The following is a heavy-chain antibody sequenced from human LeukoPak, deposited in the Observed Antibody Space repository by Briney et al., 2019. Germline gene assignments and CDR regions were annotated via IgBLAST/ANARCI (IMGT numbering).Heavy chain of an antibody. Sequence: GGSLRLSCAASGFTFSSYWMSWVRQAPGKGLEWVANIKQDGSEKYYVDSVKGRFTISRDNAKNSLYLQMNSLRAEDTAVCYCAREDSGSYYYYYYYGMDVWGQGTTVTVSS. CDR3: AREDSGSYYYYYYYGMDV. CDR1: GFTFSSYW. J-gene: IGHJ6*02. V-gene: IGHV3-7*03. CDR2: IKQDGSEK. D-gene: IGHD1-26*01.